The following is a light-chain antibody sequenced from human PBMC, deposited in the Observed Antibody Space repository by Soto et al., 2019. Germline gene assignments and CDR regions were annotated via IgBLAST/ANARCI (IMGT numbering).Light chain of an antibody. CDR3: PPYDCSLRARV. V-gene: IGLV1-40*01. CDR1: SSNIGAGYD. Sequence: QSVLTQPPSVSGAPGQRVTISCTGSSSNIGAGYDVHWYQQLPGTAPKLLIYGNSNRPSGVPDRFSGSKSGTSASLAITCLQPDDHAYYYCPPYDCSLRARVFLGGTKPTLL. CDR2: GNS. J-gene: IGLJ3*02.